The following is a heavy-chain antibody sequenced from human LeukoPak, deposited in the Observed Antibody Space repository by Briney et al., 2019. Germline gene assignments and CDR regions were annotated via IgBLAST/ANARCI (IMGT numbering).Heavy chain of an antibody. D-gene: IGHD2-2*01. V-gene: IGHV4-34*01. CDR3: ARVVPAAFSVADP. Sequence: SETLSLTCAVYGGSFSGYYWSWIRQPPGKGLEWIGEINHSGSTNYNPSLKSRVTISVDTSKNQFSLKLSSVTAADTAVYYCARVVPAAFSVADPWGQGTLVTVSS. CDR2: INHSGST. CDR1: GGSFSGYY. J-gene: IGHJ5*02.